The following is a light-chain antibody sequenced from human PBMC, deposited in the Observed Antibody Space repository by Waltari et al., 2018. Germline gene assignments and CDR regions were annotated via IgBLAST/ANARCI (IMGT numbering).Light chain of an antibody. CDR1: SSDVGGYNF. CDR2: DVN. Sequence: QSALTQPASVSGSPGQSITISCTGTSSDVGGYNFVSWYQHHPGKAPKLLIYDVNNRPSVVSGRSSGSKSGNTASLTISVLQAEDDADYYCSSYTSSTSVVFGGGTQLTVL. J-gene: IGLJ2*01. CDR3: SSYTSSTSVV. V-gene: IGLV2-14*03.